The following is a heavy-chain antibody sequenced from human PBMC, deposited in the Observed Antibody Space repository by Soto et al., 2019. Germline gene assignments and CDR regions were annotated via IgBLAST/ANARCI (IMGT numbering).Heavy chain of an antibody. CDR3: ASQYGDNDY. J-gene: IGHJ4*02. CDR1: GGSISSYY. CDR2: IYYSGST. V-gene: IGHV4-59*08. D-gene: IGHD4-17*01. Sequence: QVQLQESGPGLVKPSETLSLTCTVSGGSISSYYWSWIRQPPGKGLEWIGYIYYSGSTNYNPFLKSRVTISVDTSKNQFSLKLSSVTAADTAVYYCASQYGDNDYWGQGTLVTVSS.